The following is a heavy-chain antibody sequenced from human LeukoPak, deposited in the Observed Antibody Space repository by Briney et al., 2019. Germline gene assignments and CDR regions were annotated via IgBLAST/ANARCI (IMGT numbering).Heavy chain of an antibody. CDR2: INPNSGGT. V-gene: IGHV1-2*02. CDR3: ARGPSYSNYDYAAYYYYGMDV. CDR1: GYTFTGYY. Sequence: HWASVKVSCKASGYTFTGYYMHWVRQAPGQGLEWMGWINPNSGGTNYAQKFQGRVTMTRDTSISTAYMELSRLRSDDTAVYYCARGPSYSNYDYAAYYYYGMDVWGQGTTVTVSS. J-gene: IGHJ6*02. D-gene: IGHD4-4*01.